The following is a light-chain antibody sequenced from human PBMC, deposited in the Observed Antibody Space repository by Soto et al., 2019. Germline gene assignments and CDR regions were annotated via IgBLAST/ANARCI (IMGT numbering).Light chain of an antibody. Sequence: QSARTQPASVSRSPGQSINISCTYNLVSWYQQHPGKAPQLMIYEGNKRPSGVSNRSSGSKSGNTASLTISGLQAEDEADYYCCSYAGQRVVFGGGTKLTFL. V-gene: IGLV2-23*01. CDR2: EGN. CDR3: CSYAGQRVV. J-gene: IGLJ2*01. CDR1: NL.